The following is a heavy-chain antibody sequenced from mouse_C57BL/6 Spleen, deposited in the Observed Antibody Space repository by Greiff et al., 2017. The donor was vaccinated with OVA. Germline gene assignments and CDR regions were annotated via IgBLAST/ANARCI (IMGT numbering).Heavy chain of an antibody. Sequence: EVKLVESGGGLVQPGGSMKLSCAASGFTFSDAWMDWVRQSPEKGLEWVAEIRNKANNHATYYAESVKGRFTISRDDSKSSVYLQMNSLRAEDTGIYYCTRPGTVVPYFDVWGTGTTVTVSS. D-gene: IGHD1-1*01. CDR3: TRPGTVVPYFDV. CDR1: GFTFSDAW. J-gene: IGHJ1*03. CDR2: IRNKANNHAT. V-gene: IGHV6-6*01.